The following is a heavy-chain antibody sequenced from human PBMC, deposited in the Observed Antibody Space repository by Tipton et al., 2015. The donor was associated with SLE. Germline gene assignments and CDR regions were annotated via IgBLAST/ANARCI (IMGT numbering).Heavy chain of an antibody. CDR2: IYTYGSRT. D-gene: IGHD3-22*01. V-gene: IGHV3-74*01. J-gene: IGHJ4*01. CDR1: VFTFSSYW. CDR3: ARGESSGYYVDY. Sequence: SLRLSCAASVFTFSSYWMHWVRQAPGKGLVWVSSIYTYGSRTHHADSVRGRFTISRDNAKNTLYLQMNSLRAEDTAAYYCARGESSGYYVDYWGHGTLVTVSS.